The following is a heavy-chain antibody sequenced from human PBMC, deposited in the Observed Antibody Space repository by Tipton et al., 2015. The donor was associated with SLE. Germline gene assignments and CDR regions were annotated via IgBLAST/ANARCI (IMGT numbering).Heavy chain of an antibody. CDR1: GDSISSYY. V-gene: IGHV4-59*01. CDR3: ARDLVGASAFDI. D-gene: IGHD1-26*01. J-gene: IGHJ3*02. Sequence: TLSLTCTVSGDSISSYYWSWIRQPPGQGLEWIGYIYSSGSTNYNPSLASRLTISGDTSRNQFSLKLISVNTADTAVYFCARDLVGASAFDIWGQGTMVTVSS. CDR2: IYSSGST.